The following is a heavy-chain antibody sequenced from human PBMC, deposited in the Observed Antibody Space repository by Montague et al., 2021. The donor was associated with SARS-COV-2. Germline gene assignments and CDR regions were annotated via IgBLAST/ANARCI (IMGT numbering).Heavy chain of an antibody. Sequence: SETLSLTCTVSSGSLSNYYWSWIQQSPDKGLEWIGYMYETGNMIYNPSLRSRVSISADTSKSQFSLRLTSVTAADSARYYCARNMAYWGQGVLVTV. CDR1: SGSLSNYY. D-gene: IGHD2/OR15-2a*01. CDR2: MYETGNM. V-gene: IGHV4-4*09. J-gene: IGHJ4*02. CDR3: ARNMAY.